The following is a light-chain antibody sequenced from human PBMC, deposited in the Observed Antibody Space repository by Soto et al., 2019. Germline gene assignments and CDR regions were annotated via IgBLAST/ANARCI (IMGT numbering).Light chain of an antibody. V-gene: IGKV3-20*01. CDR2: VAS. CDR1: QSISSGY. Sequence: ETVLTQSPGTLSLSPGERATLSCRASQSISSGYLAWYQQRPGQAPRLLISVASNRATGIPDRFSGSWSGTDFPLTSSRLEPEDFAVYYCQQYGGSPLVTFGGGTKVDIK. J-gene: IGKJ4*01. CDR3: QQYGGSPLVT.